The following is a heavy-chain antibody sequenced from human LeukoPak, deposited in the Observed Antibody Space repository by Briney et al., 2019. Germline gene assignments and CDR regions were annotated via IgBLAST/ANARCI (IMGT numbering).Heavy chain of an antibody. CDR2: ISYDGSNK. J-gene: IGHJ3*02. CDR1: GFTFSRHA. CDR3: ARGDAFDI. Sequence: PGGSLRLSCAASGFTFSRHAMHWVRQAPGKGLEWVAVISYDGSNKYYADSVKGRFTISRDNSKNTLYLQMNSLRAEDTAVYYCARGDAFDIWGQGTMVTVSS. V-gene: IGHV3-30*04.